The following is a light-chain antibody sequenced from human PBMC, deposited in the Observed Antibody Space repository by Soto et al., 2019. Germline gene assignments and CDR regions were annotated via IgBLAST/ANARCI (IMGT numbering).Light chain of an antibody. CDR3: MQALQTPPT. V-gene: IGKV2-28*01. J-gene: IGKJ5*01. CDR1: QSLLHSNGYNY. CDR2: LGS. Sequence: IVMNQSPLSLPVTPGEPASISCRSSQSLLHSNGYNYLDWYLQKPGQSPQLLIYLGSNRASGVPDRFSGSGSGTDFTLKISRVEAEDVGVYYCMQALQTPPTFGQGTRLEIK.